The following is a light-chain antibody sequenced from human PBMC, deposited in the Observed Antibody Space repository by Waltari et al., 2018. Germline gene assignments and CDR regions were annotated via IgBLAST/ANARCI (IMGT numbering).Light chain of an antibody. CDR1: QSVSSSY. Sequence: EIVMTQSPATLSVYPGERATLSCRASQSVSSSYLAWYQQKPGQAPRLLIYGASSRATGIPDRFSGSGSGTDFTLTISRLEPEDFAVYYCQQYGSSLWTFGQGTKVEIK. CDR3: QQYGSSLWT. J-gene: IGKJ1*01. CDR2: GAS. V-gene: IGKV3-20*01.